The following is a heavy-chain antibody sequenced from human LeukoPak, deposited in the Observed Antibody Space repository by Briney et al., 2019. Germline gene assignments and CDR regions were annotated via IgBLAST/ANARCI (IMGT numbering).Heavy chain of an antibody. CDR3: ASMIVVVITDGRDAFDI. J-gene: IGHJ3*02. CDR1: GGTFSSYA. CDR2: IIPIFGTA. D-gene: IGHD3-22*01. Sequence: ASVKVSCKASGGTFSSYAISWVRQAPGQGLEWMGGIIPIFGTANYAQKFQGRVTITTDESTSTAYMELSSLRSEDTAVYYCASMIVVVITDGRDAFDIWGQGTMVTVSS. V-gene: IGHV1-69*05.